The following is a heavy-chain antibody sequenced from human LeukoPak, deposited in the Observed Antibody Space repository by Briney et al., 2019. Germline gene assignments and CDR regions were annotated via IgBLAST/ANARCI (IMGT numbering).Heavy chain of an antibody. Sequence: RSLRLYCAADAFTLDDNAMNWTGPAPVKGREWGSGINWNGGSTYYRDSVKGRFTISRDNAKNSLYLQMNSLRAEDTALYYCARVKGSGYRNSIDYWGQGTLVTVSS. CDR1: AFTLDDNA. J-gene: IGHJ4*02. CDR2: INWNGGST. V-gene: IGHV3-20*04. CDR3: ARVKGSGYRNSIDY. D-gene: IGHD3-3*01.